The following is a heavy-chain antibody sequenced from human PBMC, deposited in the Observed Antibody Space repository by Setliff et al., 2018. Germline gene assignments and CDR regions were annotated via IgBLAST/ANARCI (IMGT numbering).Heavy chain of an antibody. D-gene: IGHD3-10*01. CDR2: IQKSGST. Sequence: SETLSLTCNVSGVSISSYYWSWIRQPPGKGLESIGYIQKSGSTNYNPSLMSRVSISVDTSKNQFSLKLRSVTAADTSVYYCARDGVFYAMDFWGQGTTVTVSS. CDR3: ARDGVFYAMDF. CDR1: GVSISSYY. J-gene: IGHJ6*02. V-gene: IGHV4-59*01.